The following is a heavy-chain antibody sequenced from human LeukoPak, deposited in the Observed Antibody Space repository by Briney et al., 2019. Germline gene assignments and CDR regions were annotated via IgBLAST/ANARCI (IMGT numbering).Heavy chain of an antibody. D-gene: IGHD4-23*01. J-gene: IGHJ4*02. Sequence: SETLSLTCTVSGYSISSGYYWGWIRQPPGKGLEWIGSIYHSGSTYYNPSLKSRVTISVDTSKNQFSLKLSSVTAADTAVYYCARLRFTVVGWYPLDYWGQGTLVTVSS. CDR1: GYSISSGYY. V-gene: IGHV4-38-2*02. CDR3: ARLRFTVVGWYPLDY. CDR2: IYHSGST.